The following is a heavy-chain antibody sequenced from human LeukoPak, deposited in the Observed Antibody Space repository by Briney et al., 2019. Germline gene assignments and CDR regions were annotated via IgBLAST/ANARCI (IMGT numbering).Heavy chain of an antibody. Sequence: GGSLRLSCAASGFTFDDYGMSWVRQTPGKGLEWVSGINWNGGSTGYAESVKGRFTISRDNAKNSLYLQMNSLRSEDTASHYCERSWALESGYPYYYYMDVWGKGTTVTVSS. J-gene: IGHJ6*03. CDR3: ERSWALESGYPYYYYMDV. V-gene: IGHV3-20*04. CDR2: INWNGGST. D-gene: IGHD3-3*01. CDR1: GFTFDDYG.